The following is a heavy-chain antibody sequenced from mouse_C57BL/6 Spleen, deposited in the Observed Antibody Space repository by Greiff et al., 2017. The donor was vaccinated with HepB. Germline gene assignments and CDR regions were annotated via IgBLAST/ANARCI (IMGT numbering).Heavy chain of an antibody. J-gene: IGHJ2*01. Sequence: QVQLQQPGAELVKPGASVKLSCKASGYTFTSYWMQWVKQRPGQGLEWIGEIDPSDSYTNYNQKFKGKATLTVDTSSSTAYMQLSSLTSEDSAVYYCARAFYDGYYKGGFDYWGQGTTLTVSS. CDR1: GYTFTSYW. CDR3: ARAFYDGYYKGGFDY. D-gene: IGHD2-3*01. V-gene: IGHV1-50*01. CDR2: IDPSDSYT.